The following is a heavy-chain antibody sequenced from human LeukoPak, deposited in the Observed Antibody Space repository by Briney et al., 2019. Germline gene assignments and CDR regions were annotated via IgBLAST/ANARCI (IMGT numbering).Heavy chain of an antibody. CDR1: GFTFSSYW. CDR3: ARLPSS. J-gene: IGHJ5*02. V-gene: IGHV3-66*02. D-gene: IGHD2-2*01. CDR2: IYTDGST. Sequence: GGSLRLSCAASGFTFSSYWMTWVRQAPGKGLEWVSVIYTDGSTYYADSVKGRFTISRDNSENTLFLQMNSLKIEDTAVYYCARLPSSWGQGTLVTVSS.